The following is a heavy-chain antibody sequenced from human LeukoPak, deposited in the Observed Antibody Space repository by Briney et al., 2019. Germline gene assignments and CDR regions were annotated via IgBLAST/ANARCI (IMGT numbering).Heavy chain of an antibody. J-gene: IGHJ1*01. CDR2: IYSGGST. CDR3: TGDVYQH. Sequence: GGSLRLSCAASGLIVNSKYMSWVRQAPGKGLEWVSIIYSGGSTNYADSVKGRFTISRDNSKNTVYLQMNSLRAEDTAVYYCTGDVYQHWGQGTLVTVSS. V-gene: IGHV3-53*01. D-gene: IGHD1-14*01. CDR1: GLIVNSKY.